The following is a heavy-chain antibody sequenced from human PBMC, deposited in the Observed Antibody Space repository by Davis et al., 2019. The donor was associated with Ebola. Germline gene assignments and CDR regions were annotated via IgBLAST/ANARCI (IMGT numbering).Heavy chain of an antibody. CDR3: AKDWRYDSRLRKSYYYGMDV. D-gene: IGHD3-22*01. CDR2: IRSDGINR. CDR1: GFTFSSYA. J-gene: IGHJ6*02. Sequence: GESLKISCAASGFTFSSYAMHWVRQAPGKGLEWVAFIRSDGINRYSADSVKGRFTISRDNSKNTVDLQMNSLRREDTAVYYCAKDWRYDSRLRKSYYYGMDVWGQGTTVTVSS. V-gene: IGHV3-30*02.